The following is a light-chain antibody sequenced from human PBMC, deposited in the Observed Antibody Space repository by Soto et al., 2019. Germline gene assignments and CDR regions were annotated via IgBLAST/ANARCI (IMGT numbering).Light chain of an antibody. Sequence: QSVLTQPPSVSGAPGQRVTISCTGSSSNIGAGYDVHWYQQLPGTDPKLLIYGNSNRPSGVPDRFSGPKSGTSASRAITGLQAEDAADYYCQSYDSSLSGSVVFGGGTKVTVL. CDR1: SSNIGAGYD. CDR3: QSYDSSLSGSVV. J-gene: IGLJ2*01. CDR2: GNS. V-gene: IGLV1-40*01.